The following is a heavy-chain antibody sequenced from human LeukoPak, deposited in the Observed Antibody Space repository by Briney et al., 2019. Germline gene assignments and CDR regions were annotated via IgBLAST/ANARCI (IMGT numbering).Heavy chain of an antibody. CDR2: VIGRGGDT. Sequence: TGGSLRLSCAASGFTLSNYAMNWVRQAPGKGLEGVSTVIGRGGDTYYADSVQGRFTISRDNSMNTLYLQMNSLRAEDTAIYYCAKSPAMTTVTTDWFDPWGQGTLVTVSS. J-gene: IGHJ5*02. D-gene: IGHD4-17*01. V-gene: IGHV3-23*01. CDR3: AKSPAMTTVTTDWFDP. CDR1: GFTLSNYA.